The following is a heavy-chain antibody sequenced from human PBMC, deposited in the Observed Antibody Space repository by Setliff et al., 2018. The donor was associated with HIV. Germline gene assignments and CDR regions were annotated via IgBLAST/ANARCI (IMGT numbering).Heavy chain of an antibody. CDR3: ARAHFLVAMTRNWFDP. CDR1: GYTFTNYY. J-gene: IGHJ5*02. V-gene: IGHV1-2*06. Sequence: ASVKVSCKASGYTFTNYYLHWVRQAPGQGLEWIGRINPKSGVADYLKKFQGRVTMTTDTSTNTAHMELIRPRFDDTAVYYCARAHFLVAMTRNWFDPWGQGTLVTVSS. D-gene: IGHD5-12*01. CDR2: INPKSGVA.